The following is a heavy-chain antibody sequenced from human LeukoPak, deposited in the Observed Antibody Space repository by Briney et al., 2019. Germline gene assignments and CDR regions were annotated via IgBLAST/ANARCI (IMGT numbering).Heavy chain of an antibody. J-gene: IGHJ5*02. CDR1: GGSISSYY. V-gene: IGHV4-59*01. Sequence: SETLSLTCTVSGGSISSYYWSWIRQPPGKGLEWIGYIYYSGSTNYNPSLKSRVTISVDTSKNQFSLKLSSVTAADTAVYYCARSAHKEPGFDPWGQGTLVTVSS. CDR2: IYYSGST. D-gene: IGHD6-6*01. CDR3: ARSAHKEPGFDP.